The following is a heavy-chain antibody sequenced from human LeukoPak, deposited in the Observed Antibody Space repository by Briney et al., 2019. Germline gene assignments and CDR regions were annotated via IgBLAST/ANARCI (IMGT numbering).Heavy chain of an antibody. Sequence: GGSLRLSCAASGFTFSSYEMNWVRQAPGKGLEWVSYISSSGSTIYYADSVKGRFTISTDNSKNSLYLQMNMLRAEDTAAYYAADLGIPMIRGVWGKGPTVPIPS. CDR1: GFTFSSYE. CDR3: ADLGIPMIRGV. CDR2: ISSSGSTI. D-gene: IGHD3-10*01. J-gene: IGHJ6*04. V-gene: IGHV3-48*03.